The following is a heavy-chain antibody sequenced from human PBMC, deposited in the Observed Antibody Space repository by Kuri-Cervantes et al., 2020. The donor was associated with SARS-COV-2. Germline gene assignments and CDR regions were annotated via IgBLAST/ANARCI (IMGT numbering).Heavy chain of an antibody. Sequence: SETLSLTCAVYGGSFSGYYWSWIRQPPGKGLEWIGSIYHSGSTYYNPSLKSRVTISVGTSKNQFSLKLSSVTAADTAVYYCARRNLRFLAGGYYFDYWGQGTLVTVSS. J-gene: IGHJ4*02. CDR1: GGSFSGYY. V-gene: IGHV4-34*01. CDR3: ARRNLRFLAGGYYFDY. CDR2: IYHSGST. D-gene: IGHD3-3*01.